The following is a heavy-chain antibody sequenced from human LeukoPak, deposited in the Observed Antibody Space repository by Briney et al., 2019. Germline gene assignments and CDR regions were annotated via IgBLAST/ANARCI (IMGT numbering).Heavy chain of an antibody. CDR2: INPNSGDT. CDR3: AKSAQYSSAWFTGSFDY. Sequence: ASVKVSCKASRYTFSDYYMHWVRQAPGQGLQWVGWINPNSGDTHYAQMFQGRVTMTRDTAINTAYMELRRVRADDTAVYYCAKSAQYSSAWFTGSFDYWGQGTLVTVSS. D-gene: IGHD6-13*01. J-gene: IGHJ4*02. CDR1: RYTFSDYY. V-gene: IGHV1-2*02.